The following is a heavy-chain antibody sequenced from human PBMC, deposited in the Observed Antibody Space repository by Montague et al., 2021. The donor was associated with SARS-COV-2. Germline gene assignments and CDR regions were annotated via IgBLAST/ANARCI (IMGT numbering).Heavy chain of an antibody. D-gene: IGHD1-14*01. J-gene: IGHJ5*02. CDR2: IYYSGTT. CDR3: VRRGAAHRLNNWFDP. CDR1: GGSISSSDSY. V-gene: IGHV4-39*01. Sequence: SETLSLTCTVSGGSISSSDSYWGWIRQPPGKGLEWIGNIYYSGTTYYNPSLKSRITMAVDTSKNQFSLNLISVTAADTAEYSCVRRGAAHRLNNWFDPWGQGTLVTVSS.